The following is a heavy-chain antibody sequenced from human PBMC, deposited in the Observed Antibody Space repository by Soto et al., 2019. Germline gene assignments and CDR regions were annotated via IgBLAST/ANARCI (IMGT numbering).Heavy chain of an antibody. Sequence: ASVKVSCKASGYTFIDYYMHWVRQAPGQGFEWMGRIIPRSGGTNYAQKFQGRVTMTWDTSLNTAYMELSSLISEDTAVYYCARPPGYISDWYYFDLWGQGTLVTVSS. CDR2: IIPRSGGT. CDR1: GYTFIDYY. V-gene: IGHV1-2*02. J-gene: IGHJ4*02. D-gene: IGHD3-9*01. CDR3: ARPPGYISDWYYFDL.